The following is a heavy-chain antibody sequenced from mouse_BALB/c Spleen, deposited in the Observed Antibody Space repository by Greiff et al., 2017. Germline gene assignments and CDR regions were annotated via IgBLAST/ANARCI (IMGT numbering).Heavy chain of an antibody. CDR2: IYPGDGDT. CDR3: ARGVVYLDY. Sequence: QVHVKQSGAELVRPGSSVKISCKASGYAFSSYWMNWVKQRPGQGLEWIGQIYPGDGDTNYNGKFKGKATLTADKSSSTAYMQLSSLTSEDSAVYFCARGVVYLDYWGQGTTLTVSS. J-gene: IGHJ2*01. V-gene: IGHV1-80*01. CDR1: GYAFSSYW. D-gene: IGHD1-1*02.